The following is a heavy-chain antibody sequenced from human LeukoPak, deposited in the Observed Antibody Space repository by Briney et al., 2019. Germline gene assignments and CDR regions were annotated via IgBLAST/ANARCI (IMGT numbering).Heavy chain of an antibody. J-gene: IGHJ1*01. Sequence: GGSLRLSCAASGFTVSSNYMSWVRQAPGKGLEWVSVIYSGGSTYYADSVKGRFTTSRDDAKNTVYLQMNSLRVEDTAVYYCLVIIIGGSSQHWGPGTLVTVSS. CDR3: LVIIIGGSSQH. V-gene: IGHV3-53*01. D-gene: IGHD2/OR15-2a*01. CDR2: IYSGGST. CDR1: GFTVSSNY.